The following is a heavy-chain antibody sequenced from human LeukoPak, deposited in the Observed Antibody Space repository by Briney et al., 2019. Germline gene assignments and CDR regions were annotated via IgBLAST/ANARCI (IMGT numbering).Heavy chain of an antibody. CDR2: IYTSGNT. V-gene: IGHV4-61*02. Sequence: SETLSLTCPVSGGSISSGSHYWSWIRQPAGKGLEWIGRIYTSGNTNYNPSLKSRVTISLDTSKNQFSLTLSSVTAADTAVYYCAGEVGGSWFDPWGLGTLVTVSS. CDR1: GGSISSGSHY. J-gene: IGHJ5*02. CDR3: AGEVGGSWFDP. D-gene: IGHD1-26*01.